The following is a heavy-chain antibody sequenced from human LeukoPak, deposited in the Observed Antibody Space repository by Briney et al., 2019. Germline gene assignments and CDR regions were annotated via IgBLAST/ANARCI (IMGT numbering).Heavy chain of an antibody. CDR1: GGSFSGYY. CDR2: INHSGST. J-gene: IGHJ4*02. CDR3: ARGYYDFWSGYYQPFDY. Sequence: SETLSLTCAVYGGSFSGYYWSWLRQAPGKGLEWIGEINHSGSTNYNPSLKSRVTISVDTSKNQFSLKLSSVTAADTAVYYCARGYYDFWSGYYQPFDYWGQGTLVTVSS. V-gene: IGHV4-34*01. D-gene: IGHD3-3*01.